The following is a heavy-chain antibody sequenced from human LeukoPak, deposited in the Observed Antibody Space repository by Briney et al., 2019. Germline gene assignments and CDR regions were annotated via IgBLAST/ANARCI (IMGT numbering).Heavy chain of an antibody. D-gene: IGHD3-10*01. Sequence: GASVKVSCKVSGYTLTELSMHWVRQAPGKGLEWMGGFDPEDGETIYAQKFQGRVTMTEDTSTDTAYMELSSLRSEDTAVYYCATGPRITMVRGVIIPSSYYYYMDVWGKGTTVTISS. V-gene: IGHV1-24*01. J-gene: IGHJ6*03. CDR2: FDPEDGET. CDR1: GYTLTELS. CDR3: ATGPRITMVRGVIIPSSYYYYMDV.